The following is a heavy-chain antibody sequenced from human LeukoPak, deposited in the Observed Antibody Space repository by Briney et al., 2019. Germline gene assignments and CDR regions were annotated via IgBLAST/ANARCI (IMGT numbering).Heavy chain of an antibody. CDR1: GFTFSSYA. CDR3: AKRLDSSGYSFAY. J-gene: IGHJ4*02. D-gene: IGHD3-22*01. Sequence: GGSLRLSCAASGFTFSSYAMSWVPQAPGKGLEWVSGISGSGGSTYYADSVKGRFTISRDNSKNTLYLRMNSLRAEDTAVYYCAKRLDSSGYSFAYWGQGTLVTVSS. V-gene: IGHV3-23*01. CDR2: ISGSGGST.